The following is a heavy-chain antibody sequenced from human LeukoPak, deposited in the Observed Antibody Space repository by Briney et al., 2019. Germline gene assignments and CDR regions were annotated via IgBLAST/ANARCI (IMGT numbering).Heavy chain of an antibody. V-gene: IGHV4-61*01. CDR1: GYSISSGYY. Sequence: SETPSLTCAVSGYSISSGYYWSWIRQPPGKGLEWIGYIYYSGSTNYNPSLKSRVTISVDTSKNQFSLKLSSVTAADTAVYYCARKPDYYDSSGYPGGFDYWGQGTLVTVSS. CDR2: IYYSGST. CDR3: ARKPDYYDSSGYPGGFDY. J-gene: IGHJ4*02. D-gene: IGHD3-22*01.